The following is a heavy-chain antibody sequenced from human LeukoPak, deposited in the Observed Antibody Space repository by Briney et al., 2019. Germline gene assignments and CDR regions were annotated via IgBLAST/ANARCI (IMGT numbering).Heavy chain of an antibody. Sequence: GGSLRLSCAASGFTFSSYGMHWVRQAPGKGLEWVAVISYDGSNKYYADSVKGRFTISRDNSKNTLYLQMNSLRAEDTAVYYCAKDIRQMASYYYYGMDVWGQGTTVTASS. V-gene: IGHV3-30*18. CDR2: ISYDGSNK. CDR1: GFTFSSYG. D-gene: IGHD2-21*01. CDR3: AKDIRQMASYYYYGMDV. J-gene: IGHJ6*02.